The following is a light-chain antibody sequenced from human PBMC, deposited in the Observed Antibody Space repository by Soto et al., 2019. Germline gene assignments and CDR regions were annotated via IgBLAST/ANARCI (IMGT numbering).Light chain of an antibody. CDR1: QGISSY. J-gene: IGKJ5*01. CDR3: QQSYSTPIT. Sequence: DIHMTQSPSSLSASVGDRVTITCRASQGISSYLSWYQQKPGKAPKFLIYAASSLQRGVPSRFSGSGSGTDFTLTISSLQPEDFATYYCQQSYSTPITFGQGTRLEIK. V-gene: IGKV1-39*01. CDR2: AAS.